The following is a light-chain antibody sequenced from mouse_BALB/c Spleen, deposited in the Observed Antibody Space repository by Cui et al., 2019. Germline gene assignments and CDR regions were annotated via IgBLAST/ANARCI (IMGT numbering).Light chain of an antibody. CDR1: SSVSY. J-gene: IGKJ4*01. CDR2: DTS. CDR3: QQWSSYPFT. V-gene: IGKV4-55*01. Sequence: QIVLTQSPAIMSASPGEKVTMTCSASSSVSYMYWYQQKPGSSPRLLIYDTSNLASGVPVRFIGSGSGTSYSLTISRMEAEDAATYYCQQWSSYPFTFGSGTKLEIK.